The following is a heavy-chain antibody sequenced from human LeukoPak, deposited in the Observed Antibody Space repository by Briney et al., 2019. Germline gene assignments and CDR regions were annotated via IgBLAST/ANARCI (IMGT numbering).Heavy chain of an antibody. D-gene: IGHD4-11*01. J-gene: IGHJ4*02. CDR3: AHTTTVASFEC. V-gene: IGHV2-5*02. Sequence: GPTLEKPTQTLTQNCTLPRFPLTASRGGGGWIRQPPGKALEWLAVIFWDDDKRYSPTLKSRLTIPKDTSKKQVVLTMTNMDPVDTGTYYCAHTTTVASFECWGQGTLVTVSS. CDR2: IFWDDDK. CDR1: RFPLTASRGG.